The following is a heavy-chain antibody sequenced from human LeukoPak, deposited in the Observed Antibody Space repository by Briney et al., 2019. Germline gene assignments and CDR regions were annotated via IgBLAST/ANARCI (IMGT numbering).Heavy chain of an antibody. J-gene: IGHJ4*02. CDR3: ARDTDSGDSGLDY. V-gene: IGHV3-21*01. D-gene: IGHD4-17*01. CDR1: GFTFSSYS. Sequence: PGGSLRLSCAASGFTFSSYSMNWVRQAPGKGLEWVSSISSTSSYIDYADSVKGRFTISRDNAKNSLYLQMNSLRAEDTAVYYCARDTDSGDSGLDYWGQGTLVTVSS. CDR2: ISSTSSYI.